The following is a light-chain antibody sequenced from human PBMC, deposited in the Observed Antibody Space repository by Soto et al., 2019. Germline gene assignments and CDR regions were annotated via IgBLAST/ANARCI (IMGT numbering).Light chain of an antibody. V-gene: IGKV3-11*01. CDR1: QSVSSS. CDR2: DAS. CDR3: QQRSNWPPFT. Sequence: EVVLTQSPATLSLSPGERATLSCRASQSVSSSLAWYQQKPGQTPRLLIYDASNRATGIPARFSGSGSGTDFTLTINILESEDFAVYHCQQRSNWPPFTFGPGTTVDVK. J-gene: IGKJ3*01.